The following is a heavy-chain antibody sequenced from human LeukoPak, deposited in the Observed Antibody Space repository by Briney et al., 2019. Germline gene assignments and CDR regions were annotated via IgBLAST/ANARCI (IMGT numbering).Heavy chain of an antibody. J-gene: IGHJ4*02. CDR2: INSDGSTT. Sequence: PGGSLRLSYAASGFTFSSYWMTWVRQAPGKGLVWVSRINSDGSTTTYADSVKGRFTISRDNGKNTLYLQMNSLRAEDTAVYYCARGRYSGSKVDYWGQGTLVTVSS. CDR3: ARGRYSGSKVDY. V-gene: IGHV3-74*01. D-gene: IGHD1-26*01. CDR1: GFTFSSYW.